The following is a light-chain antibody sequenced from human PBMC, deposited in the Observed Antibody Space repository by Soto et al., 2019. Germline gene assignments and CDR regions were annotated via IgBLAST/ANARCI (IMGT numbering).Light chain of an antibody. CDR1: SSDVGGYNY. CDR2: DVS. CDR3: SSYTSSSTLVV. J-gene: IGLJ2*01. V-gene: IGLV2-14*01. Sequence: QSALTQPASVSGSPGQSITISCTGTSSDVGGYNYVSWYQQHPGKAPKLMIYDVSNRPSGVSNRFSGSKSGNTASLTISGLHAGDEADYDCSSYTSSSTLVVFGGGTKLTVL.